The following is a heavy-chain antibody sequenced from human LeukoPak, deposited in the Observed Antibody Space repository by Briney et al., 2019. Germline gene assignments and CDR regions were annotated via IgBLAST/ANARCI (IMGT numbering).Heavy chain of an antibody. CDR1: GYTFTGYY. J-gene: IGHJ4*02. CDR3: ARVIAAVTSKGVLHY. V-gene: IGHV1-2*06. D-gene: IGHD6-19*01. Sequence: ASAKVSCKASGYTFTGYYMHWVRQAPGQGLEWIGRIDPNSGDTNFAQKFQGRVTMTRDTSITTAYMELSRLRSDDTAVYYCARVIAAVTSKGVLHYWGQGTLVTVSS. CDR2: IDPNSGDT.